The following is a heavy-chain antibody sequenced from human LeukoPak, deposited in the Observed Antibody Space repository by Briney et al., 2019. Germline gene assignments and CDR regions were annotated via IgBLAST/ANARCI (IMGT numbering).Heavy chain of an antibody. J-gene: IGHJ3*02. CDR3: ARDIGLDYSSSSFASDI. CDR1: GGSFTTHY. V-gene: IGHV4-4*07. CDR2: IYSGGST. D-gene: IGHD6-6*01. Sequence: SETLSLTCTVSGGSFTTHYWSWFRQPARQGQEWIWRIYSGGSTNYKSSLKSQVIMSIDTSKRQLSLKLSSVTAADTAIYYCARDIGLDYSSSSFASDIWGPGTLVIVSS.